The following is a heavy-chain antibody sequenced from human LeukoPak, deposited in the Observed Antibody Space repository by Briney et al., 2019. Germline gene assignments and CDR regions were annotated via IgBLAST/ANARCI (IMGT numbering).Heavy chain of an antibody. CDR2: ISEGGGST. Sequence: GGSLRLSCAASGFTFSNAWMSWVRQAPGKGLEWVSVISEGGGSTYYADSVKGRFTISRDNSENTLYLQINSLRAEDTAIYYCAKLEGTIGTTGFDYWGQGTLVTVSS. J-gene: IGHJ4*02. CDR3: AKLEGTIGTTGFDY. D-gene: IGHD1-1*01. V-gene: IGHV3-23*01. CDR1: GFTFSNAW.